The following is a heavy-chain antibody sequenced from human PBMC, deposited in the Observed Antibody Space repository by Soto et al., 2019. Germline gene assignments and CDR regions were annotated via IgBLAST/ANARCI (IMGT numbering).Heavy chain of an antibody. CDR3: ARHAGYDILTGYYNPSSEIGMDV. CDR2: IYYSGST. Sequence: PSETLSLTCTVSRGSISSSSYYWGWIRQPPGKGLEWIGSIYYSGSTYYNPSLKSRVTISVDTSKNQFSLKLSSVSAADTAVYYCARHAGYDILTGYYNPSSEIGMDVWGQGPTVTVS. J-gene: IGHJ6*02. D-gene: IGHD3-9*01. CDR1: RGSISSSSYY. V-gene: IGHV4-39*01.